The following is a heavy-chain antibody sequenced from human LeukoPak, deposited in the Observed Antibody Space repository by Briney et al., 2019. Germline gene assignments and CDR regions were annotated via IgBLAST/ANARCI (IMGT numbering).Heavy chain of an antibody. J-gene: IGHJ4*02. D-gene: IGHD3-10*01. CDR2: ISAYNGNT. CDR1: GYTFTSYG. V-gene: IGHV1-18*01. Sequence: GASVKVSCKASGYTFTSYGISWVRQAPGQGLEWMGWISAYNGNTNYAQKLQGSVTMTTDTSTSTAYMELRSLRSDDTAVYYCAREPMVRGVIRSDYWGQGTLVTVSS. CDR3: AREPMVRGVIRSDY.